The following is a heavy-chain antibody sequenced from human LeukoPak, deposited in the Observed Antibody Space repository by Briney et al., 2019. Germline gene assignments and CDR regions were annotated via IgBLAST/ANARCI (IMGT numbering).Heavy chain of an antibody. CDR3: ARDLLADITTAGTDY. CDR2: ISYDGSNK. J-gene: IGHJ4*02. D-gene: IGHD6-13*01. Sequence: GRSLRLSCAASGFTFSSYAMHWVRQAPGKGLEWVAVISYDGSNKYYADSVKGRFTISRDNSKNTLHLQTNSLRADDTAVYYCARDLLADITTAGTDYWGQGTLVTVSS. V-gene: IGHV3-30*04. CDR1: GFTFSSYA.